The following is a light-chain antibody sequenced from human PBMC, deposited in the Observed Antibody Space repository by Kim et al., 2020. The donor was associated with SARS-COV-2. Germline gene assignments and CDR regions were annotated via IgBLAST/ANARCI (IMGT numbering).Light chain of an antibody. V-gene: IGLV2-14*03. CDR1: DSDIGGHDD. Sequence: QSALTQPASVSGSPGQSITISCTGTDSDIGGHDDVSWYQQYPGKAPRLMIYDVRKQPSGVSNRFSGSKSGNTASLTISGLQAEDEADYYCNSYTSSRTWVFGRGTQLTVL. J-gene: IGLJ3*02. CDR3: NSYTSSRTWV. CDR2: DVR.